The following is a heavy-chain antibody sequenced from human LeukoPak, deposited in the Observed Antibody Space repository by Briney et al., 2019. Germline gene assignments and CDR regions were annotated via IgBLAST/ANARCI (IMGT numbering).Heavy chain of an antibody. CDR3: ARIGVAAAEFNYYYYYYMDV. J-gene: IGHJ6*03. CDR2: VDHTGST. Sequence: SETLSLTCTVSDDSITMYYWTWIRQPPGKGLEWSGYVDHTGSTNYNPSLKSRVTISVDTSKNQFSLKLSSVTAADTAVYYCARIGVAAAEFNYYYYYYMDVWGKGTTVTVSS. CDR1: DDSITMYY. D-gene: IGHD6-13*01. V-gene: IGHV4-59*01.